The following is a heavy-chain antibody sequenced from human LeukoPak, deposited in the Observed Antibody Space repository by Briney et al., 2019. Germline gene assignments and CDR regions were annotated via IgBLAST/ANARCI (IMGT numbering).Heavy chain of an antibody. D-gene: IGHD1-1*01. V-gene: IGHV4-59*08. Sequence: SETLSLTCTVSGGSISSYYWSWIRQPPGKGLEWIGYIYYSGSTNYNPSLKSRVTISVDTSKNQFSLKLSSVTAADTAVYYCARWSGWNDPYYSDYWGQGTLVTVSS. CDR2: IYYSGST. J-gene: IGHJ4*02. CDR1: GGSISSYY. CDR3: ARWSGWNDPYYSDY.